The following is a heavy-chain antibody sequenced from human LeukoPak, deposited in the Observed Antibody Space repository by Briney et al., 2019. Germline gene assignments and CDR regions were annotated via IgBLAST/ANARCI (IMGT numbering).Heavy chain of an antibody. J-gene: IGHJ6*03. Sequence: GGSLRLSCAASGFTFSSYWMHWVRQAPGKGLVWVSRINTDGSSTSYADSVKGRFTISRDNAKNTLYLQMNSLRAEDTAVYYCARVSYDYDFWSGYYTPYYYYYMDVWGKGTTVTVSS. CDR3: ARVSYDYDFWSGYYTPYYYYYMDV. D-gene: IGHD3-3*01. CDR2: INTDGSST. V-gene: IGHV3-74*01. CDR1: GFTFSSYW.